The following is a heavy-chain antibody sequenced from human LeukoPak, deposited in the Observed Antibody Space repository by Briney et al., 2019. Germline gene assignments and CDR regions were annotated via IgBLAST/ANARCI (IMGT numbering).Heavy chain of an antibody. CDR3: ARDYLLSP. Sequence: GGSLRLSCAASGFTFSSYAMHWVRQASCKGLEWVAVISYDGSNKYYADSVKGRFTISRDNSKNTLYLQMNSLRAEDTAVYYCARDYLLSPWGQGTLVTVSS. D-gene: IGHD2-21*01. J-gene: IGHJ5*02. V-gene: IGHV3-30*14. CDR2: ISYDGSNK. CDR1: GFTFSSYA.